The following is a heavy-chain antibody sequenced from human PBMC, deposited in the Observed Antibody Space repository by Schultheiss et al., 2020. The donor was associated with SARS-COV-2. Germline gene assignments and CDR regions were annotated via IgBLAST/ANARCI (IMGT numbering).Heavy chain of an antibody. Sequence: KISCKASGFTFTSSAVQWVRQARGQRLEWIGWIVVGSGNTNYAQKFQERVTITRDMSTSTAYMELSSLRSEDTAVYYCAASKPGGYYYGMDVWGQGTTVTVSS. CDR3: AASKPGGYYYGMDV. J-gene: IGHJ6*02. CDR1: GFTFTSSA. D-gene: IGHD3-10*01. V-gene: IGHV1-58*01. CDR2: IVVGSGNT.